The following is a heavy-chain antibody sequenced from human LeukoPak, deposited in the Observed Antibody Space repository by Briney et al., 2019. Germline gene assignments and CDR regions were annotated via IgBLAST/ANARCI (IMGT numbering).Heavy chain of an antibody. CDR2: IIPVFGTA. CDR1: GGTFSSYV. D-gene: IGHD3-16*01. CDR3: ARGTYPAAPLGGYFDY. Sequence: ASVKVSCKASGGTFSSYVISWVRQAPGQGLEWMGGIIPVFGTANYAQKFQGRVTITTDESTSTAYMELSSLRSEDTAVYYCARGTYPAAPLGGYFDYWGQGTLVTVSS. V-gene: IGHV1-69*05. J-gene: IGHJ4*02.